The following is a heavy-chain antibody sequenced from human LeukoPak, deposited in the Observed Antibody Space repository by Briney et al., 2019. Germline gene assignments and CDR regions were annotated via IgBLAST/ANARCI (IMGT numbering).Heavy chain of an antibody. V-gene: IGHV3-33*01. D-gene: IGHD6-13*01. CDR1: GFSLSAYG. J-gene: IGHJ4*02. CDR3: ARSQSSSLIDY. CDR2: IWYDGTSK. Sequence: GGSLRLSCAASGFSLSAYGVHWVRQAPGKGLEWVAVIWYDGTSKDCADSVKGRFTFSRDNSKNTLYLQMNSLTVEDTAVYYCARSQSSSLIDYWGQGTLVTVSS.